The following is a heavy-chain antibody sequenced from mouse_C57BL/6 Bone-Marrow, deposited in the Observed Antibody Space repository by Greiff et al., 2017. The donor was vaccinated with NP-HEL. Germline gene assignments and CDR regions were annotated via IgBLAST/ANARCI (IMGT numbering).Heavy chain of an antibody. V-gene: IGHV10-3*01. CDR3: VRELLYYYGSSFHWYFDV. CDR1: GFTFNTYA. Sequence: VQLVESGGGLVQPKGSLKLSCAASGFTFNTYAMHWVRQAPGKGLEWVARIRSKSSNYATYYADSVKDRFTISRDDSQSMLYLQMNNLKTEDTAMYYCVRELLYYYGSSFHWYFDVWGTGTTVTVSS. D-gene: IGHD1-1*01. J-gene: IGHJ1*03. CDR2: IRSKSSNYAT.